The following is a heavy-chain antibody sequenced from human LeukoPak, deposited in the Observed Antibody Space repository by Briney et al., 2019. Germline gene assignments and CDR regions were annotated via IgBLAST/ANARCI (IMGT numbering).Heavy chain of an antibody. V-gene: IGHV1-2*02. D-gene: IGHD3-10*01. Sequence: GASVKVSCKASGYTFTGYYMHWVRQAPGQGLEWMGWINPNSGGTNYAQKFQGRVTMTRDTSISIAYLELSRLRSDDTAVYYCARGHMVRGVINFFDPWGQGTLVTVSS. CDR1: GYTFTGYY. J-gene: IGHJ5*02. CDR3: ARGHMVRGVINFFDP. CDR2: INPNSGGT.